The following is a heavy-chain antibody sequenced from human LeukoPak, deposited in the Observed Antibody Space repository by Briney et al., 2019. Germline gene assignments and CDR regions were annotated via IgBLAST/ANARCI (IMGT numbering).Heavy chain of an antibody. CDR2: INHSGST. V-gene: IGHV4-34*01. Sequence: SETLSLTCAVYGGPFSGYYWTWIRQPPGKGLEWIGEINHSGSTNYNPSLKSRVSISLDTSKNQFSLKLSSVTAADTAFYFCARDDRYYGSGSQSYGMDVWDQGTTVTVSS. CDR1: GGPFSGYY. J-gene: IGHJ6*02. CDR3: ARDDRYYGSGSQSYGMDV. D-gene: IGHD3-10*01.